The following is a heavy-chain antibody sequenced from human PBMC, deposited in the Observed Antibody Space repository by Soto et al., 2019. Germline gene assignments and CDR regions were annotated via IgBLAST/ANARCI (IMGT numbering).Heavy chain of an antibody. CDR2: IFSSGST. D-gene: IGHD5-12*01. CDR1: GGSINTFY. J-gene: IGHJ4*02. CDR3: AREGSYSAYNFAHGIQLWSFDF. V-gene: IGHV4-4*07. Sequence: SETLSLTCTVSGGSINTFYWSWVRQPAGKGLEWIGRIFSSGSTSFNTSLESRVAMSVDTSKNHFSLNLSSVTAADMAVYYCAREGSYSAYNFAHGIQLWSFDFWGQGALVTVSS.